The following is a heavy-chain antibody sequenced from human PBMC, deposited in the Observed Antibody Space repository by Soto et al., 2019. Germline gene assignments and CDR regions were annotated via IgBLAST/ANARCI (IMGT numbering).Heavy chain of an antibody. CDR1: GFTFTSSA. Sequence: GASVKVSCKASGFTFTSSAVQWVRQARGQRLEWIGWIVVGSGNTNYAQKFQERVTITRDMSTSTAYMELSSLRSEDTAVYYCAADLNCSGGSCTGGAGGRDVWGQGTTVTVSS. CDR3: AADLNCSGGSCTGGAGGRDV. CDR2: IVVGSGNT. J-gene: IGHJ6*02. D-gene: IGHD2-15*01. V-gene: IGHV1-58*01.